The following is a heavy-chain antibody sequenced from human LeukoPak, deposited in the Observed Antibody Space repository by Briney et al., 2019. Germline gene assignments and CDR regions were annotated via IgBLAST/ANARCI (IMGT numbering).Heavy chain of an antibody. Sequence: SETLSLTCAVYGGSFSGYYWSWIRQPPGKGLEWIGEINHSGSTNYNPSLKSRVTISVDTSKNQFSLKLSSVTAAATAVYYCARGPNYASGSYDTEVFDYWGQGTLVTVSS. CDR2: INHSGST. CDR3: ARGPNYASGSYDTEVFDY. D-gene: IGHD3-10*01. V-gene: IGHV4-34*01. CDR1: GGSFSGYY. J-gene: IGHJ4*02.